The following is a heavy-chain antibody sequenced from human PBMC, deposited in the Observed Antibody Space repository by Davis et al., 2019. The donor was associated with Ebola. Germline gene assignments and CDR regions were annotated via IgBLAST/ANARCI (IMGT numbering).Heavy chain of an antibody. CDR1: NYRFSSHG. CDR2: ISTDKGDT. Sequence: ASVKVSCKTSNYRFSSHGIAWVRQAPGQGLQWMGRISTDKGDTNFPQKFRGRITMTTDISTSTVYMELRSLTSDDTAVYYCAREGRDMVTGYYKDTWFDPWGQGTLVTVSS. V-gene: IGHV1-18*04. D-gene: IGHD3-9*01. J-gene: IGHJ5*02. CDR3: AREGRDMVTGYYKDTWFDP.